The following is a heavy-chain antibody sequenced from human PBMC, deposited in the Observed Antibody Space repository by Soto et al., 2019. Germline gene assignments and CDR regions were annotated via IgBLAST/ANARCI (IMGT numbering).Heavy chain of an antibody. CDR2: ISYDGSNK. J-gene: IGHJ4*02. V-gene: IGHV3-30*03. D-gene: IGHD1-7*01. CDR1: GFTFSSYG. Sequence: GGSLRLSCAASGFTFSSYGMHWVRQAPGKGLEWVAVISYDGSNKDYADSVKGRFTVSRDSAKNTLYLQMNSLRADDTAVYYCARDLGGTKDSWGQGTLVTVSS. CDR3: ARDLGGTKDS.